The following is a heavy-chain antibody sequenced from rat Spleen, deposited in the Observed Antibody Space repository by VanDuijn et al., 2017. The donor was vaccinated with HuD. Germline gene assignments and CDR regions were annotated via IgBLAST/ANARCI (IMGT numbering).Heavy chain of an antibody. Sequence: EVQLVESDGGLVQPGRSLKLSCAASGFTFSDYYMAWVRQAPTKGLEWVATISSDGGRNFYRYSVKGRFTVSRNNAKNTLYLQMDSLRSEDTATYYCARQYVYYGSKSSNWFAYWGQGVMVTVSS. CDR1: GFTFSDYY. D-gene: IGHD1-6*01. CDR3: ARQYVYYGSKSSNWFAY. J-gene: IGHJ2*01. V-gene: IGHV5-29*01. CDR2: ISSDGGRN.